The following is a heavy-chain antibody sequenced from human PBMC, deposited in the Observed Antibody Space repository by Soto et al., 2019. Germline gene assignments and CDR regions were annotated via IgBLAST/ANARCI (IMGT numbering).Heavy chain of an antibody. CDR3: ARAALGYCSSTSCYTGYYYYGMDV. V-gene: IGHV4-30-4*01. J-gene: IGHJ6*02. D-gene: IGHD2-2*02. CDR2: IYYSGST. CDR1: GGSISSGDYY. Sequence: SETLSLTCTVSGGSISSGDYYWSWIRQPPGKGLEWIGYIYYSGSTYYNPSLKSRVTISVDTSKNQFSLKLSSVTAADTAVYYCARAALGYCSSTSCYTGYYYYGMDVWGQGTTVTVSS.